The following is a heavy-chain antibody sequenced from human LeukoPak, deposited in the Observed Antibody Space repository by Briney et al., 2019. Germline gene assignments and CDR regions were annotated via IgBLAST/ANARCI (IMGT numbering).Heavy chain of an antibody. V-gene: IGHV3-11*01. CDR3: ARDHLIYCSSTSCYIHYYYYGMDV. D-gene: IGHD2-2*02. J-gene: IGHJ6*02. Sequence: GGSLRLSCAASGFTSSDYYMSWIRQAPGKGLEWVSYISSSGSTIYYADSVKGRFTISRDNAKNSLYLQMNSLRAEDTAVYYCARDHLIYCSSTSCYIHYYYYGMDVWGQGTTVTVSS. CDR2: ISSSGSTI. CDR1: GFTSSDYY.